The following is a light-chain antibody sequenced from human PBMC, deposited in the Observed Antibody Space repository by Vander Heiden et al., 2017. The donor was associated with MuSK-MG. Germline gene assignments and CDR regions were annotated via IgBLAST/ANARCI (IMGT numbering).Light chain of an antibody. CDR3: QQDNDYLLT. Sequence: IQTTQSPSTLSASVGDRVTITCRASQSISSWLAWYQHKPWKAPKLLIYDVSSFESAVPSRFRHSGSAREFTLSIMTLLPDDFATYYSQQDNDYLLTFSGGTKVELK. J-gene: IGKJ4*01. CDR1: QSISSW. CDR2: DVS. V-gene: IGKV1-5*01.